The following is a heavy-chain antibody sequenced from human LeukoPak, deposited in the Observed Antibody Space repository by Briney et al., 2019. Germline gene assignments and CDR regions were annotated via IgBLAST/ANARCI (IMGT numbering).Heavy chain of an antibody. Sequence: PGRSLRLSRAASGFTSSSYTMSSVRQAPGTGLEWVSTITTSDGNTYYADSVKGRFTVSRDNSKNTLFPQMNSLRAEDTAVYYCAKDGGLWVSAHWGDSWGRGTLVTVSS. CDR3: AKDGGLWVSAHWGDS. J-gene: IGHJ4*02. CDR2: ITTSDGNT. CDR1: GFTSSSYT. D-gene: IGHD7-27*01. V-gene: IGHV3-23*01.